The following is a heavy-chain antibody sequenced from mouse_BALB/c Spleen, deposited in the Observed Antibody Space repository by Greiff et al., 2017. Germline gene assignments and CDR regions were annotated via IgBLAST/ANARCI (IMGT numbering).Heavy chain of an antibody. V-gene: IGHV5-17*02. D-gene: IGHD1-2*01. CDR3: ARRYGYGENYAMDY. CDR2: ISSGSSTI. Sequence: DVKLQESGGGLVQPGGSRKLSCAASGFTFSSFGMHWVRQAPEKGLEWVAYISSGSSTIYYADTVKGRFTISRDNPKNTLFLQMTSLRSEDTAMYYCARRYGYGENYAMDYWGQGTSVTVSS. CDR1: GFTFSSFG. J-gene: IGHJ4*01.